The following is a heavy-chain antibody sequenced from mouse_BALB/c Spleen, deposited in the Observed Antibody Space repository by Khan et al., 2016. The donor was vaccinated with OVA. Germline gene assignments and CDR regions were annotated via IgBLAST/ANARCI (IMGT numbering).Heavy chain of an antibody. V-gene: IGHV1S136*01. Sequence: VQLQQSGPELVKPGASVKMSCKPSGYIFTNYVLHWVKQKPGQGLEWIGYINPYNGGTKYNEKFKGKATLASDKSSTTAYMELSSLTSEVSAVYYCARGNWQSYYFDYWGQGTTLTLSS. CDR3: ARGNWQSYYFDY. CDR1: GYIFTNYV. CDR2: INPYNGGT. D-gene: IGHD4-1*01. J-gene: IGHJ2*01.